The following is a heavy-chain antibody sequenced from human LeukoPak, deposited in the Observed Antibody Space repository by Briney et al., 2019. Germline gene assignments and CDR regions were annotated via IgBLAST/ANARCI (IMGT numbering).Heavy chain of an antibody. Sequence: GGFLRLSCAASGFTFSSYSMNWVRQAPGKGLEWVSGISAGGENTDYADSVKGRFTISRDNSKNTLYLQVNSLRAEDTAAYYCAKSEGSSSARRFDYWGQGTLVTVSS. D-gene: IGHD6-19*01. CDR3: AKSEGSSSARRFDY. V-gene: IGHV3-23*01. J-gene: IGHJ4*02. CDR1: GFTFSSYS. CDR2: ISAGGENT.